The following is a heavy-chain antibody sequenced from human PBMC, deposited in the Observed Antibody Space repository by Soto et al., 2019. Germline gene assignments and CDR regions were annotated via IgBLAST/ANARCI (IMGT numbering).Heavy chain of an antibody. CDR3: ARSGVGITGTTYGMDV. D-gene: IGHD1-7*01. CDR2: INPSGGST. Sequence: ASVKVSCKASGYTFTSYYMHWVRQAPGQGLEWMGIINPSGGSTSYAQKFQGRVTMTRDTSTSTAYMELSSLRSEDTAVYYCARSGVGITGTTYGMDVWGQGTTVTVSS. V-gene: IGHV1-46*01. CDR1: GYTFTSYY. J-gene: IGHJ6*02.